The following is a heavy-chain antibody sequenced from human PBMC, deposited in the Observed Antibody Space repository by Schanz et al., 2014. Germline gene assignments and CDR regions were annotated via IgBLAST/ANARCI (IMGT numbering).Heavy chain of an antibody. Sequence: QGQLVQSGPEAKEPGASVKVSCEASRYTFTSYGINWVRQAPGQGLEWMGWISAYNGNTNYAQKFQGRVTMTADTSTSTAYMDLRSLRSDDTAVYYCARDQSPYTNSSDVRYFDYWGQGSLVTVSS. D-gene: IGHD6-6*01. V-gene: IGHV1-18*01. J-gene: IGHJ4*02. CDR2: ISAYNGNT. CDR1: RYTFTSYG. CDR3: ARDQSPYTNSSDVRYFDY.